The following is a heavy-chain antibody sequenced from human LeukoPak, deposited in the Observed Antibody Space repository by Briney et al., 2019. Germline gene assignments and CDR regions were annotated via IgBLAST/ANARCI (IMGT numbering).Heavy chain of an antibody. Sequence: ASVKVSCKASGYTFTSYGISWVRQAPGQGLEWMGWISAYNGNTNYAQKIQGRVTMTTDTSTSTAYMELRSLRSDDTAVYYCARARYYGSGSLRYYYYYYYMDVWGKGTTVTTSS. CDR1: GYTFTSYG. D-gene: IGHD3-10*01. V-gene: IGHV1-18*01. J-gene: IGHJ6*03. CDR3: ARARYYGSGSLRYYYYYYYMDV. CDR2: ISAYNGNT.